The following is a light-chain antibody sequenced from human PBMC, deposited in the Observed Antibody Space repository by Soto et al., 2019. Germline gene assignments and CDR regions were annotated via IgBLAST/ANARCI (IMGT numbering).Light chain of an antibody. V-gene: IGKV2-24*01. CDR3: MQSSQSTWT. Sequence: DIVMTQTPLSSPVTLGQPASISCRSSQSLVRSDGNTYLSWLQQRPGQPPRLLIYKISNRFSGVSDRFSGSRDGKDFTLQISKVEDEDVGVYYCMQSSQSTWTFGPGTKVEIK. J-gene: IGKJ1*01. CDR2: KIS. CDR1: QSLVRSDGNTY.